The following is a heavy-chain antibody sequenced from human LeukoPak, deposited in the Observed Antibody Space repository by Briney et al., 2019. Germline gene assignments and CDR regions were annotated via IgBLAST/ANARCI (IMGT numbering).Heavy chain of an antibody. V-gene: IGHV7-4-1*02. J-gene: IGHJ3*02. Sequence: ASVKVSCTASGYTFTSYAMNWVRQAPGQGLEWMGWINTNTGNPTYAQGFTGRFVFSLDTSVSTAYLQISSLKAEDTAVYYCARVVVVVVAATQQADAFDIWGQGTMVTVSS. CDR1: GYTFTSYA. CDR2: INTNTGNP. CDR3: ARVVVVVVAATQQADAFDI. D-gene: IGHD2-15*01.